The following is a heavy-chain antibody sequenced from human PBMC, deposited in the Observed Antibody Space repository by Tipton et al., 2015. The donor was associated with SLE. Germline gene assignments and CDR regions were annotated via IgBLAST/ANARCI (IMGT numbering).Heavy chain of an antibody. D-gene: IGHD3-9*01. Sequence: RSLRLSCAASGFTFSNYAMSWVRQAPGKGLEWVGFIRSKAYGWTTEYAASVKGRFTNSRDDSKSIAYLQMKSLKTEDTAVYYCTRDMRNEILTGYFNWFDPWGQGTLVTVSS. V-gene: IGHV3-49*04. CDR3: TRDMRNEILTGYFNWFDP. CDR1: GFTFSNYA. CDR2: IRSKAYGWTT. J-gene: IGHJ5*02.